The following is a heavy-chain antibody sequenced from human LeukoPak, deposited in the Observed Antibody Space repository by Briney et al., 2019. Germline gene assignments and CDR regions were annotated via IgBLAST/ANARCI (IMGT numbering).Heavy chain of an antibody. CDR3: ARVWGHDSGYDYLAWFDP. D-gene: IGHD5-12*01. J-gene: IGHJ5*02. CDR2: ISAYNGNT. Sequence: ASVKVSCKASGYTFISYGISWVRQAPGQGLEWMGWISAYNGNTNYAQKLQGRATMTTDTSTSTAYMELRSLRSDDTAVYYCARVWGHDSGYDYLAWFDPWGQGTLVTVSS. CDR1: GYTFISYG. V-gene: IGHV1-18*01.